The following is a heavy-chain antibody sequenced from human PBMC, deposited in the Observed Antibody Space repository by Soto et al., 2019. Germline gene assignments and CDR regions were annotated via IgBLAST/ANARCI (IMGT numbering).Heavy chain of an antibody. CDR1: GGSISSSSYF. V-gene: IGHV4-39*01. Sequence: QLQLQESGPGLVKPSETLSLTCSVSGGSISSSSYFWGWIRQPPGKGLEWIGSIYYSGSSYYNPSFKSRFTVSVDTSKTQFSLKLSSVAAADTAVYYCARHPSDFWFDPWGQGTLVTVSS. CDR3: ARHPSDFWFDP. J-gene: IGHJ5*02. CDR2: IYYSGSS. D-gene: IGHD2-21*02.